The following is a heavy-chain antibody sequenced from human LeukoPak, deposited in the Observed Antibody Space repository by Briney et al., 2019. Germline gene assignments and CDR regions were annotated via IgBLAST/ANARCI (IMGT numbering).Heavy chain of an antibody. Sequence: PSETLSLTCTVSGCSISSGYYWGWIRQPPGKGLEWIGSIYHSGSTYYNPSLKSRVTISVDTSKNQFSLKLSSVTAADTAVYYCARASSGWYLSWFDPWGQGTLVTVSS. CDR3: ARASSGWYLSWFDP. V-gene: IGHV4-38-2*02. D-gene: IGHD6-19*01. CDR1: GCSISSGYY. CDR2: IYHSGST. J-gene: IGHJ5*02.